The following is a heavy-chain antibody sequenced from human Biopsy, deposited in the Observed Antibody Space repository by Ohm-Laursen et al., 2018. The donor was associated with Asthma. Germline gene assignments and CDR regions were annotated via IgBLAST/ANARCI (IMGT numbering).Heavy chain of an antibody. V-gene: IGHV3-48*01. CDR2: ISSSSRTI. CDR3: ASQSSGPDFWSGYYYFDY. J-gene: IGHJ4*02. Sequence: SLRLSCAASGFTFSSYSMNWVRQAPGKGLEWVSYISSSSRTIYYADSVKGRFTISRDNAKKSLYLQMNSLRAEDTAVYYCASQSSGPDFWSGYYYFDYWGQGTLVTVSS. CDR1: GFTFSSYS. D-gene: IGHD3-3*01.